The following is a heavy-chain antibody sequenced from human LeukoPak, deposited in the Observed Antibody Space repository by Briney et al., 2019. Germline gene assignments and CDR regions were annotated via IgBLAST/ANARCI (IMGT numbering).Heavy chain of an antibody. J-gene: IGHJ5*02. Sequence: GASVKVSCKVSGYTFTGYYMHWVRQAPGLGLEWMGWINPNSGGTNYAQKFQGRVTMTRDTSISTAYMELSRLRSDDTAVYYCASEEAVAGTGNRFDPWGQGTLVTVSS. CDR1: GYTFTGYY. V-gene: IGHV1-2*02. CDR2: INPNSGGT. D-gene: IGHD6-19*01. CDR3: ASEEAVAGTGNRFDP.